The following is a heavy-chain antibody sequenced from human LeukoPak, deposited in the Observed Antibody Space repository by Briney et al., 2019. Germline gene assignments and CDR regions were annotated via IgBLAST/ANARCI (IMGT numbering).Heavy chain of an antibody. Sequence: PSETLSLTCTVCGGSISNYYWSWIRQPPEKGLDGIGYIYYSGSTKYNPSLKSRVTISVDTSKNQFSLKLSSVTAADTAVYYCARCSRGTSVGMDVWGQGTTVTVSS. D-gene: IGHD1-1*01. CDR1: GGSISNYY. CDR3: ARCSRGTSVGMDV. CDR2: IYYSGST. J-gene: IGHJ6*02. V-gene: IGHV4-59*08.